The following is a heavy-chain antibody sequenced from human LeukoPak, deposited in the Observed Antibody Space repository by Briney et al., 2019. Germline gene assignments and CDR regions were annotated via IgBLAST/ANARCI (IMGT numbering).Heavy chain of an antibody. Sequence: SVKVPCKASGGTFSSYAISWVRQAPGQGLEWMGGIIPIFGTANYAQKFQGRVTITTDESTSTAYMELSSLRSEDTAVYYCARGAYCTNGVCYHGFDYWGQGTLITVSS. V-gene: IGHV1-69*05. CDR3: ARGAYCTNGVCYHGFDY. CDR1: GGTFSSYA. D-gene: IGHD2-8*01. CDR2: IIPIFGTA. J-gene: IGHJ4*02.